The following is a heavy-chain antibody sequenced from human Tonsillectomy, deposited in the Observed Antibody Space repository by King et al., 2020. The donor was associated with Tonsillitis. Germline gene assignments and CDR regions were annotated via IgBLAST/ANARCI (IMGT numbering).Heavy chain of an antibody. CDR1: GGSISSGAYS. J-gene: IGHJ4*02. V-gene: IGHV4-30-2*06. CDR2: IYHSGST. Sequence: QLQESGSGLVKPSQTLSLTCAVSGGSISSGAYSWSWIRQSPGKGLEWIGYIYHSGSTYYNPSLKSRVTISVDRSKNQFSLKLSAVTAADTAVYYCARSYQYSGSVEPNFDYWGQGTLVTVSS. CDR3: ARSYQYSGSVEPNFDY. D-gene: IGHD1-26*01.